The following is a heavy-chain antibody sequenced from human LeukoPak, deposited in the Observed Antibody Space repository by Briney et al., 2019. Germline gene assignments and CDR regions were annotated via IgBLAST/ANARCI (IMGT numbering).Heavy chain of an antibody. D-gene: IGHD2-2*02. Sequence: SQTLSLTCTVSGGSLSSGDYYWSWIRQPPGKGLEWIGYIYYSGSTYYNPSLKSRVTISVDTSKNQFSLKLSSVTAADTAEYYCARRPDCSSTSCYSFWFDPWGQGTLVTVSS. CDR3: ARRPDCSSTSCYSFWFDP. CDR2: IYYSGST. CDR1: GGSLSSGDYY. J-gene: IGHJ5*02. V-gene: IGHV4-30-4*08.